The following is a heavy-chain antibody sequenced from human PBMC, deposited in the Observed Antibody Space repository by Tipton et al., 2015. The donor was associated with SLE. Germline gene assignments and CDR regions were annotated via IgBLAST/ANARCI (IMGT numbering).Heavy chain of an antibody. J-gene: IGHJ4*02. V-gene: IGHV4-39*07. Sequence: TLSLTCTVSGGSISSYYWGWIRQPPGKGLEWIGSIFYSGSTYYNPSLKSRVTISVDTSKNQFSLKLSSVTAADTAVYYCARVHMAARVLDYWGQGTLVTVSS. CDR1: GGSISSYY. CDR2: IFYSGST. D-gene: IGHD6-6*01. CDR3: ARVHMAARVLDY.